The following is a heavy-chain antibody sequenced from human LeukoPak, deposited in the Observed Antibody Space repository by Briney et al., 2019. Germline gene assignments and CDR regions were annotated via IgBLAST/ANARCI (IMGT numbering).Heavy chain of an antibody. Sequence: SVKVSGKASGYTFTSYAISWVRQAPGQGLEWMGGIIPIFGTANYAQKFQGRVTITADESTSTAYMELSSLRSEDTAVYYCARGQDSSGWWTFDYWGQGTLVTVSS. J-gene: IGHJ4*02. V-gene: IGHV1-69*13. CDR3: ARGQDSSGWWTFDY. CDR2: IIPIFGTA. CDR1: GYTFTSYA. D-gene: IGHD6-19*01.